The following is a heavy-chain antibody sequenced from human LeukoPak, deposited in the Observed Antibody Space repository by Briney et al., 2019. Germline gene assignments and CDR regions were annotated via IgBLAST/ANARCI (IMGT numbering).Heavy chain of an antibody. Sequence: GGSLRLSCAASGFTFSSYSLYWVRQAPGKGLEWVSYITSSSSSIYYADSVKGRFTISRDNAKNSLYLQMNSLRAEDTAMYYCARDYCSGGRCYSVDYWGQGTLVTVSS. V-gene: IGHV3-48*04. CDR2: ITSSSSSI. J-gene: IGHJ4*02. D-gene: IGHD2-15*01. CDR3: ARDYCSGGRCYSVDY. CDR1: GFTFSSYS.